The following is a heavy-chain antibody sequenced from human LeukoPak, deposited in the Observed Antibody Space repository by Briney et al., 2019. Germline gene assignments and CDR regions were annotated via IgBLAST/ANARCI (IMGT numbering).Heavy chain of an antibody. D-gene: IGHD2-15*01. J-gene: IGHJ6*04. V-gene: IGHV5-10-1*01. CDR1: GFTFSSYA. CDR2: IDPSDSYT. CDR3: ARHGRVVVVANHGMDV. Sequence: GGSLRLSCAASGFTFSSYAMSWVRQAPGKGLEWMGRIDPSDSYTNYSPSFQGHVTISADKSISTAYLRWSSLKASDTAMYYCARHGRVVVVANHGMDVWGKGTTVTVSS.